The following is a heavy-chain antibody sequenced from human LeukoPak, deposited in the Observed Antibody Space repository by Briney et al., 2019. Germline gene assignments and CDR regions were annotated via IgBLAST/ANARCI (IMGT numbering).Heavy chain of an antibody. V-gene: IGHV3-48*02. CDR1: GFTFSFYS. J-gene: IGHJ3*01. CDR2: ISSDSSSI. CDR3: ARDTSGWYNDAFDL. D-gene: IGHD6-19*01. Sequence: PGGSLRLSCAASGFTFSFYSMNWVRQAPGKGLEWLSYISSDSSSIYDADSVKGRFAISRDNGKNSLYLQMNHLRDDDTAVYYCARDTSGWYNDAFDLWGQGTRVIVSS.